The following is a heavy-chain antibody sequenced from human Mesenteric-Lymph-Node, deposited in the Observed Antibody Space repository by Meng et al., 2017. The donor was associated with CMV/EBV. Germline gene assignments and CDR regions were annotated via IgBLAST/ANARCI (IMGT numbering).Heavy chain of an antibody. CDR1: GFTFSSYS. CDR3: ARGGGNYDSSGPSDY. D-gene: IGHD3-22*01. J-gene: IGHJ4*02. Sequence: GGSLRLSCAASGFTFSSYSTNWVRQAPGKGLEWVSAISGSGGSTYYADSVKGRFTISRDNAKNSLYLQMNSLRAEDTAVYYCARGGGNYDSSGPSDYWGQGTLVTVSS. V-gene: IGHV3-21*01. CDR2: ISGSGGST.